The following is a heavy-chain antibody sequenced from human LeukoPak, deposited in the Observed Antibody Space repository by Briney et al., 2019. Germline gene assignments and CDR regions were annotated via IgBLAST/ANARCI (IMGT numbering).Heavy chain of an antibody. CDR2: IYYSSTT. V-gene: IGHV4-39*01. D-gene: IGHD6-6*01. J-gene: IGHJ4*02. Sequence: PSETLSLTCTVSGGSISSSSYYWGWFRQPPGKGLEWIGSIYYSSTTYYNPSLKSRVTISVDTSKNQFSLKLTSVTAADTAVYYCARQYSSSSEAYFDYWGQETLVTVSS. CDR3: ARQYSSSSEAYFDY. CDR1: GGSISSSSYY.